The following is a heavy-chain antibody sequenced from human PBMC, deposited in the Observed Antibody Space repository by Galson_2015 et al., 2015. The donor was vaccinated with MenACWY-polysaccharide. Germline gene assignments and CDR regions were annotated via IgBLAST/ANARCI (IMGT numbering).Heavy chain of an antibody. CDR2: MNPNSGNT. J-gene: IGHJ5*02. V-gene: IGHV1-8*01. CDR1: GYSFSSYD. D-gene: IGHD3-22*01. CDR3: ARGGKYYYDSSGYLNWFDP. Sequence: SVKVSCKASGYSFSSYDINWVRQTTGQGLEWMGWMNPNSGNTGYAQKFQGRVTMTRNTSISIAYMELSSLRSEDTAVHYCARGGKYYYDSSGYLNWFDPWGQGTLVTVPS.